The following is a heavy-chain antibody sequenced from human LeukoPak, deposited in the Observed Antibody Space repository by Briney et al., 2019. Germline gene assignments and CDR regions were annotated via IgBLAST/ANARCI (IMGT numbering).Heavy chain of an antibody. V-gene: IGHV3-64D*09. J-gene: IGHJ4*02. Sequence: GGSLRLSCSASGFTFRSYAMHWVRQAPGKGLKYVSAISSNGGSTYYADSVKGRFTISRDNSKNTLYLQMSSLRAEDTAVYYCVKSGIVVVVAATMGFDYRGQGTLVTVSS. CDR2: ISSNGGST. CDR3: VKSGIVVVVAATMGFDY. D-gene: IGHD2-15*01. CDR1: GFTFRSYA.